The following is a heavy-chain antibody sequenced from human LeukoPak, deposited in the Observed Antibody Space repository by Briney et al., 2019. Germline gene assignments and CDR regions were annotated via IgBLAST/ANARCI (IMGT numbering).Heavy chain of an antibody. CDR3: ASDYGDYGAL. Sequence: PSETLSLTCTVPGDSISNGVKYWSWIRQPPGKGLEWIGEINHSGSTNYNPSLKSRVTISVDTSKNQFSLKLSSVTAADTAVYYCASDYGDYGALWGQGTLVTVSS. CDR2: INHSGST. V-gene: IGHV4-39*07. D-gene: IGHD4-17*01. J-gene: IGHJ4*02. CDR1: GDSISNGVKY.